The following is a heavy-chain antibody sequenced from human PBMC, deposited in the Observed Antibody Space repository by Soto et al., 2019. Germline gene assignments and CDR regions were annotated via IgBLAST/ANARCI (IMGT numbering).Heavy chain of an antibody. V-gene: IGHV1-69*12. D-gene: IGHD3-22*01. CDR1: GGTFSSYA. CDR3: VRSMGYDSSYDMDF. CDR2: IIPIFGTA. Sequence: QVQLVQSGAEVKKPGSSVKVSCKASGGTFSSYAISWVRQAPGQGLEWMGGIIPIFGTANYAQKFQGRVTIAADESTSTAYMGLSSLSSEGTAEYYCVRSMGYDSSYDMDFWGQGTTVT. J-gene: IGHJ6*02.